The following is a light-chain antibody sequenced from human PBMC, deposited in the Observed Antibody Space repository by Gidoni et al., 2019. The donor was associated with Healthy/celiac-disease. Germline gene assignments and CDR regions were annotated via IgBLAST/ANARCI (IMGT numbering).Light chain of an antibody. Sequence: QSVLTQPPSVSGAQGQRVTISCTGSSSNIGAGYDVHWYQQLPGTAPKLLIYVNSNRPSGVPDRFSGSKSGTSASLANTGLQAEDEADYYCQSYDSSLSGSLVFGGGTKLTVL. CDR1: SSNIGAGYD. J-gene: IGLJ3*02. V-gene: IGLV1-40*01. CDR3: QSYDSSLSGSLV. CDR2: VNS.